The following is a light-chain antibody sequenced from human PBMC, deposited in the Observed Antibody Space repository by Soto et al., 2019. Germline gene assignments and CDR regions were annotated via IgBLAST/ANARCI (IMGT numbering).Light chain of an antibody. J-gene: IGLJ1*01. CDR3: LSYTTSSSCV. Sequence: QSALTQPASVSGSPGQSITISCTGTSSDVGAYNRVSWYQQHSGKAPKLMIYEVSNRPSGVSNRFSGSKSGNTASLTISGLQAEDEADYYCLSYTTSSSCVFGTGTKVTVL. CDR2: EVS. CDR1: SSDVGAYNR. V-gene: IGLV2-14*01.